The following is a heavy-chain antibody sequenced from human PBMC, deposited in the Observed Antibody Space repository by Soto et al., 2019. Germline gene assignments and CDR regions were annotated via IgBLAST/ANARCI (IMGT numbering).Heavy chain of an antibody. V-gene: IGHV3-21*06. CDR1: GFTFGSFT. J-gene: IGHJ4*02. CDR2: ISNSGTYI. CDR3: ARDGLTFGGD. D-gene: IGHD3-16*01. Sequence: EVHLVEAGGGLVKPGRSLTLSCAASGFTFGSFTLNWVRQAPGKGLEWVASISNSGTYIYYAESVKGRFTISRDNARSTLYLQMNSLRLDDTAVYFCARDGLTFGGDWGQGTLVAVSS.